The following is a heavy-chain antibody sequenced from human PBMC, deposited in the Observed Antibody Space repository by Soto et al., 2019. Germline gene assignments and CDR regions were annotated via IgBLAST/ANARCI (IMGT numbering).Heavy chain of an antibody. V-gene: IGHV1-18*01. CDR1: GYTFTSYG. Sequence: ASEKVSCKASGYTFTSYGISWVRQAPGQGLEWMGWISAYNGNTNYAQKLQGRVTMTTDTSTSTAYMELRSLRTDDTAVYYCASSVDPGYYGMDVWGQGTTVTV. J-gene: IGHJ6*02. CDR2: ISAYNGNT. CDR3: ASSVDPGYYGMDV.